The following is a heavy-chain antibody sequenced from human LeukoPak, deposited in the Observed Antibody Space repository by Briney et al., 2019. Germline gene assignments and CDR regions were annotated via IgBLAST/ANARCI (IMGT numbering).Heavy chain of an antibody. V-gene: IGHV4-34*01. CDR3: ARPKSYSGSYNY. Sequence: ASQTLSLTCAVYGGSFSGYYWSWIRQPPGKGLEWIGEINHSGSTNYNPSLKSRVTISVDTSKNKFSLKLSSVTAADTAVYYCARPKSYSGSYNYWGQGTLVTVSS. CDR1: GGSFSGYY. J-gene: IGHJ4*02. CDR2: INHSGST. D-gene: IGHD1-26*01.